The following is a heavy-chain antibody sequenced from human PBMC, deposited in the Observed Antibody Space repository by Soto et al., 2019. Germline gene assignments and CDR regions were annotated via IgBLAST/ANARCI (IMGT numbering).Heavy chain of an antibody. D-gene: IGHD3-16*01. J-gene: IGHJ6*02. CDR3: ARDAHKLLYYNGMEF. CDR1: GYGFTGYG. CDR2: ISVYNQNT. Sequence: QVQLVQSAAEVKRPGASVTVSCKASGYGFTGYGINWVRQAPGQGLEWMAWISVYNQNTNYARKFQDRVTLTTETSTKTAHMELMSQTSDDTAVYFCARDAHKLLYYNGMEFWGQGTPVTVSS. V-gene: IGHV1-18*04.